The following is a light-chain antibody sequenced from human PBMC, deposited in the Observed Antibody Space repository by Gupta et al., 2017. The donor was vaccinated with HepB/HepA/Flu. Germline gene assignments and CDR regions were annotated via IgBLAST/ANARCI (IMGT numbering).Light chain of an antibody. V-gene: IGKV1-39*01. CDR2: VAS. Sequence: DIQLTQSPSSLSASVGDRVTITCRASQTIHNYLNWYQQKPGKAPKLLIYVASSLQSGVPSRISGSGYGTDFTLTISSLQPEDFATYYGQKTYSTLWTFGQGTKVEVK. CDR1: QTIHNY. CDR3: QKTYSTLWT. J-gene: IGKJ1*01.